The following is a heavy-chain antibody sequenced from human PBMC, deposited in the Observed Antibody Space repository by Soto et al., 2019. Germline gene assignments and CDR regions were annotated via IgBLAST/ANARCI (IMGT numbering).Heavy chain of an antibody. D-gene: IGHD2-21*01. CDR2: ISSSSSTI. CDR3: AKIRGILWNLDGRTVNHFDY. V-gene: IGHV3-48*01. J-gene: IGHJ4*02. Sequence: PGGSLRLSCAASGFTFSTYSMNWVRQAPGKGLEWVSYISSSSSTIFYTDSVKGRFTISRDNSKNTLYLQMNSLRAEDTAVYYCAKIRGILWNLDGRTVNHFDYWGQGTLVTVSS. CDR1: GFTFSTYS.